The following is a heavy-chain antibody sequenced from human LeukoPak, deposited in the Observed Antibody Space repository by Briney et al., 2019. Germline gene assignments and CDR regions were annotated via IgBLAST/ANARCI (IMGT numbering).Heavy chain of an antibody. J-gene: IGHJ4*02. V-gene: IGHV4-31*03. CDR2: IYYSGST. D-gene: IGHD3-10*01. CDR1: GGSISSGGYY. Sequence: SETLSLTCTVSGGSISSGGYYWSWIRQHPGMGLEWIGYIYYSGSTYYNPSLKSRVTISVDTSKNQFSLKLSSVTAADTAVYYCARESFRYYYGSGSSSFDYWGQGTLVTVSS. CDR3: ARESFRYYYGSGSSSFDY.